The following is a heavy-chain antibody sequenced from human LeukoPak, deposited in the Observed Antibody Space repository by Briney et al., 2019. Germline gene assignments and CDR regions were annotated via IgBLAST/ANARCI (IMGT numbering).Heavy chain of an antibody. CDR3: ARDMRVVVGTFDY. D-gene: IGHD3-22*01. V-gene: IGHV4-4*07. J-gene: IGHJ4*02. CDR2: IYSSGST. Sequence: SETLSLTCTVSGGSISSYYWSWIRQPAGKGLEWIGRIYSSGSTNYNPSLRSRVTMSVDKSKNQFSLKLNSVTAADTAVYYCARDMRVVVGTFDYWGQGTLVTVSS. CDR1: GGSISSYY.